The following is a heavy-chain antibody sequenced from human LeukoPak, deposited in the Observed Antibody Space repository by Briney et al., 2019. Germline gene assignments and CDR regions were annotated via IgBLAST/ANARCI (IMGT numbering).Heavy chain of an antibody. CDR1: GFTFRNAW. CDR3: ARGRPHGNDY. Sequence: GGSLRLSCEASGFTFRNAWMSWVRQAPGKGLVWVSRIASDGSSTTYADSVKGRFSISRDNAKNTLYLQMNSLRVEDTAVYYCARGRPHGNDYWGQGTLVTVSS. D-gene: IGHD4-23*01. CDR2: IASDGSST. J-gene: IGHJ4*02. V-gene: IGHV3-74*01.